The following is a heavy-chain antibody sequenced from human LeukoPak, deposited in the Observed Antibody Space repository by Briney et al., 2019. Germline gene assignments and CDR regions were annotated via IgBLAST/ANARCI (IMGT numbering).Heavy chain of an antibody. V-gene: IGHV4-38-2*02. CDR3: ARHRSGWSAYDAFDI. J-gene: IGHJ3*02. CDR1: GYSISSGFY. D-gene: IGHD6-19*01. CDR2: IHHSRGT. Sequence: SETLSLTCTVSGYSISSGFYWGWIRQPPGKGLEWIGTIHHSRGTNYNPSLKSRVTISLDTSKNQFSLKLSSVTAADTAVYYCARHRSGWSAYDAFDIWGQGTMVTVSS.